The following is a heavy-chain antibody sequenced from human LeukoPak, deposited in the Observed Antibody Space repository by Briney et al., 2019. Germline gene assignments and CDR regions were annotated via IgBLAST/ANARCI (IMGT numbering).Heavy chain of an antibody. CDR1: GASISGHY. Sequence: PSETLSLTCNVSGASISGHYWSWIRHHGGKSLEWIGRIHTSGSPIYNPSLSSRVTMSVDTSKGQFSLTMNSLTAADTAIYYCARQRLDGDILGFDWWGQGTLVTVSS. CDR2: IHTSGSP. D-gene: IGHD2-21*01. J-gene: IGHJ4*02. V-gene: IGHV4-4*07. CDR3: ARQRLDGDILGFDW.